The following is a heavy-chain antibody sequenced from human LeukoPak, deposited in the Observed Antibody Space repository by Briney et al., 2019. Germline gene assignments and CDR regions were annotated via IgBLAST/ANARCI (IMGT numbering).Heavy chain of an antibody. CDR2: LYSGGTT. D-gene: IGHD1-26*01. Sequence: PGGSLRLSCAASGFTVSNNYMNWVRQAPGKGLEWVSVLYSGGTTYYADSVKGRFIISRDNAKNSLYLQMNSLRAEDTAVYYCARDGWELNFDYWGQGTLVTVSS. V-gene: IGHV3-66*01. CDR1: GFTVSNNY. J-gene: IGHJ4*02. CDR3: ARDGWELNFDY.